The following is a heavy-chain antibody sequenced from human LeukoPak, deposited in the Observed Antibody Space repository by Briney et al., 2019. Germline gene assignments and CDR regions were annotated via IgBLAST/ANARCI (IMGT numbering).Heavy chain of an antibody. CDR2: IYSDGSST. Sequence: PGGSLRLSCAASGFTFSSYWMHWVRQAPGKGLVWVSRIYSDGSSTIYADSVEGRFTISRDNAKNTLNLQMNSLRAEDTALYYCARSGAPTPDYWGQGTLVIVSS. CDR1: GFTFSSYW. CDR3: ARSGAPTPDY. D-gene: IGHD2-15*01. V-gene: IGHV3-74*01. J-gene: IGHJ4*02.